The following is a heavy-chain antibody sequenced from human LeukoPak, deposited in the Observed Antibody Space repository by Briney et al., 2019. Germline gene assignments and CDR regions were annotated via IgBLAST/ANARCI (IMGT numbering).Heavy chain of an antibody. CDR2: FSYSGST. CDR1: GVSISDYH. J-gene: IGHJ4*02. D-gene: IGHD1-26*01. CDR3: ARMYSGTSYYFDF. Sequence: SETLSLTCSVSGVSISDYHWIWIRQPPAKGLEWMGYFSYSGSTRYNPSLKSRVTMSVDTSKNQFSLRLISVAAADTAVYYCARMYSGTSYYFDFWGQGTLVTVSS. V-gene: IGHV4-59*01.